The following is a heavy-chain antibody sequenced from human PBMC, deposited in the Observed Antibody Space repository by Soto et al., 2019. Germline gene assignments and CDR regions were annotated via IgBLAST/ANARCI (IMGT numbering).Heavy chain of an antibody. V-gene: IGHV4-59*11. CDR1: GGSISDHY. D-gene: IGHD4-17*01. CDR2: IYNGGRT. CDR3: ARGTTVTTDYYYGMDV. Sequence: PSETLSLTCTVSGGSISDHYYMWIRQSPGKGLEYIGYIYNGGRTDYNPSLKSRVTISVDTSKNQFSLKLSSVTAADTAVYYCARGTTVTTDYYYGMDVWDQGTTVTVS. J-gene: IGHJ6*02.